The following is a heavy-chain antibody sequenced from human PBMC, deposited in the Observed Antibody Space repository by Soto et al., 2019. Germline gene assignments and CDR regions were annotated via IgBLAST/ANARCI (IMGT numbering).Heavy chain of an antibody. V-gene: IGHV1-18*01. CDR1: GYTFTNYG. CDR3: ASDRRGITVFGVIIRQKDWFSP. Sequence: ASVKVSCKASGYTFTNYGISWVRQAPGQGLEWMGWISAYNGNTEYAQRLQGRVTMTTDTSTNTAYMELRSLRTDDTAVYYCASDRRGITVFGVIIRQKDWFSPWGQRTLVTVSA. D-gene: IGHD3-3*01. J-gene: IGHJ5*02. CDR2: ISAYNGNT.